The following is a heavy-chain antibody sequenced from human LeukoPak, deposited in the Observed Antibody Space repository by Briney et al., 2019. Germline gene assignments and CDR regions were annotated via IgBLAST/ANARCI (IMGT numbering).Heavy chain of an antibody. CDR3: ARGSHSSFDY. CDR1: GDTLSNNNVA. D-gene: IGHD3-10*01. V-gene: IGHV6-1*01. J-gene: IGHJ4*02. Sequence: SQTLSLTCAISGDTLSNNNVAWNWIRQSPSRGLEWLGRTYYRPNFNNDYAVSVKSRIAINSDTSKNQFSLQLNSVTPEDTGVYYCARGSHSSFDYWGQGTLVTVSS. CDR2: TYYRPNFNN.